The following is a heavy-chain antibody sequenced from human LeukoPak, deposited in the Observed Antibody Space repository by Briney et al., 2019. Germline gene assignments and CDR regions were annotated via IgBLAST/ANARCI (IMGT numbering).Heavy chain of an antibody. CDR2: INHSGST. CDR1: GGSFSGYY. CDR3: ARVATTHFDY. V-gene: IGHV4-34*01. D-gene: IGHD5-12*01. Sequence: SETLSLTCAVYGGSFSGYYWSWIRQPPGKGLEWIGEINHSGSTNYNPSLKSRVTISVDTSKNQFSLKLGSVTAADTAVYYCARVATTHFDYWGQGTLVTVSS. J-gene: IGHJ4*02.